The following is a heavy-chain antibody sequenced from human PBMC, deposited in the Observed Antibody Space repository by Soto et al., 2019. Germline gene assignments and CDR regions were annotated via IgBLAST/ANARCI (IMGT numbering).Heavy chain of an antibody. D-gene: IGHD4-17*01. CDR2: MYSGGDR. CDR1: GFTVSLNY. CDR3: VRDRRDGDYF. Sequence: EVQLVASGGGLVQPGGSLRLSCTASGFTVSLNYMSWIRQAPGKGLEWVSVMYSGGDRYYADSVKDRFTISRDNSQNTVILQMNSLRADDTAVYNCVRDRRDGDYFWGQGTRVTVSS. V-gene: IGHV3-66*01. J-gene: IGHJ1*01.